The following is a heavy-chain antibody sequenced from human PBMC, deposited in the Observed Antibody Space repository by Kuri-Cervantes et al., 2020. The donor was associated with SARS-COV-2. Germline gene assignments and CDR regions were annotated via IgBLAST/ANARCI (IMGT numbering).Heavy chain of an antibody. CDR3: ARERSDYYDSRPDY. CDR2: ISSSSSYI. CDR1: GFTFSNAW. J-gene: IGHJ4*02. V-gene: IGHV3-21*01. D-gene: IGHD3-22*01. Sequence: GGSLRLSCAASGFTFSNAWMNWVRQAPGKGLEWVSSISSSSSYIYYADSVKGRFTISRDNAKNSLYLQMNSLRAEDTAVYYCARERSDYYDSRPDYWGQGTLVTVSS.